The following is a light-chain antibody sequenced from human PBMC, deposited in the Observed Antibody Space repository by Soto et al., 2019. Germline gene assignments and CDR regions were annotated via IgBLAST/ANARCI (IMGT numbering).Light chain of an antibody. CDR2: EVT. CDR1: SSDVGGYNY. J-gene: IGLJ2*01. V-gene: IGLV2-14*01. CDR3: ISYTSSRTHVV. Sequence: QSVLTQPASVSGSPGQSITISCTGTSSDVGGYNYVSWYQQHPGKAPKLMIYEVTYRPSGVSDRFSGSKSGNTASLTISGLQAEDEADYYCISYTSSRTHVVFGGGTKVTVL.